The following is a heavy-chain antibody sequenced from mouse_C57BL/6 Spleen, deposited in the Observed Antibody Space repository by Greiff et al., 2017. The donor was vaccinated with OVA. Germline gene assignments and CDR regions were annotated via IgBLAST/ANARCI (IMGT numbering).Heavy chain of an antibody. V-gene: IGHV1-4*01. CDR1: GYTFTSYS. Sequence: QVQLQQSGAELVRPGASVKMSCKASGYTFTSYSMHWVKQRPGQGLEWIGYINPSSGYTNYNQKFKDKATLTADKSSSTAYLQLSSLTSEDSAVYYCAREGYDYDHAMDYWGQGTSVTGSS. CDR3: AREGYDYDHAMDY. J-gene: IGHJ4*01. CDR2: INPSSGYT. D-gene: IGHD2-4*01.